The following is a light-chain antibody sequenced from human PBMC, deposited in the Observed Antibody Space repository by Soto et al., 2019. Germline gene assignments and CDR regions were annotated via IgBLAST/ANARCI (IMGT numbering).Light chain of an antibody. CDR2: EVS. V-gene: IGLV2-14*01. Sequence: QSVLTQPASVSGSPGQSITISCTGTSSDVGGYNYVSWYQQHPGEAPKLMIYEVSNQPSGVSNRFSGSKSGNTASLTISGLQAEDEADYYCSLYTSSDTYVFGTGTKVTVL. CDR3: SLYTSSDTYV. CDR1: SSDVGGYNY. J-gene: IGLJ1*01.